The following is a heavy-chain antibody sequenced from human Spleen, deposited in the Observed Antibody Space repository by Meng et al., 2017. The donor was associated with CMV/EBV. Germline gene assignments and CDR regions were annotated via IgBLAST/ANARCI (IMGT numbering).Heavy chain of an antibody. CDR2: ISWNSDNL. D-gene: IGHD2-8*01. J-gene: IGHJ6*02. V-gene: IGHV3-9*01. Sequence: SLKISCAASGFTFDDYAMHWVRQAPGKGLEWVSGISWNSDNLGYADSVKGRFTISRDNAKNSLYLQMNSLRAEDTAVYYCATYLGHCGNGVCQPQYYGMDVWGQGTTVTVSS. CDR3: ATYLGHCGNGVCQPQYYGMDV. CDR1: GFTFDDYA.